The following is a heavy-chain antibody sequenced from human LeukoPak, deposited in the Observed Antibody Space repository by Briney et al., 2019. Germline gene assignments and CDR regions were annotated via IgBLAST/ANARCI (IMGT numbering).Heavy chain of an antibody. D-gene: IGHD3-10*01. CDR1: GFTFSSYG. J-gene: IGHJ4*02. CDR3: ARDLLLWFGELRGELDY. CDR2: IWYDGSNK. V-gene: IGHV3-33*01. Sequence: GGSLRLSCAASGFTFSSYGMLWVRQAPGKGLEGVAVIWYDGSNKYYADSVKGRFTISRDNSKNTLYLQMNSLRAEDTAVYYCARDLLLWFGELRGELDYWGQGTLVTVSS.